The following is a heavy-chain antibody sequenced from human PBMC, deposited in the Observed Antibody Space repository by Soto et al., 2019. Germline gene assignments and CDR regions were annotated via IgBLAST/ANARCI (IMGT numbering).Heavy chain of an antibody. V-gene: IGHV4-59*11. J-gene: IGHJ4*02. Sequence: PSETLSLTCTVSGGSISSHYWSWIRQPPGKGLEWIGYIYYSGSTNYNPSLKSRVTISVDTSKNQFSLKLSSVTAADTAVYYCARDRGYCSGGSCYNGSFDYWGQGTLVTVSS. D-gene: IGHD2-15*01. CDR1: GGSISSHY. CDR2: IYYSGST. CDR3: ARDRGYCSGGSCYNGSFDY.